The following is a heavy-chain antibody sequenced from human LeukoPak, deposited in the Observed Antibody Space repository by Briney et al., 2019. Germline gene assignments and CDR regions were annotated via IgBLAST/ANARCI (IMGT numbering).Heavy chain of an antibody. Sequence: GGSLRLSCEASGLTFSNYGMSWVRQAPGKGLQWVSAITGDGTTTYYADSVKGRFTISRDNSKNMLYLQMSSLRAEDTAVYYCAKMHGYFDYWGQGALVPVSS. J-gene: IGHJ4*02. CDR1: GLTFSNYG. CDR2: ITGDGTTT. CDR3: AKMHGYFDY. V-gene: IGHV3-23*01.